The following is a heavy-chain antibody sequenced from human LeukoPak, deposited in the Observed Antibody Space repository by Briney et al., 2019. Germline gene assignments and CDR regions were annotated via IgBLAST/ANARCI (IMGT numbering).Heavy chain of an antibody. D-gene: IGHD1-14*01. J-gene: IGHJ4*02. V-gene: IGHV4-39*01. CDR2: IYYSGST. CDR3: ARQTESYYFDY. CDR1: GGSISSSSYY. Sequence: SETLSLTCTVSGGSISSSSYYWGWIRQPPGKGLEWIGSIYYSGSTYYNPSLKSRVTISVDTSKNQFSLKLRSVTAADTAVYHCARQTESYYFDYWGQGTLVTVSS.